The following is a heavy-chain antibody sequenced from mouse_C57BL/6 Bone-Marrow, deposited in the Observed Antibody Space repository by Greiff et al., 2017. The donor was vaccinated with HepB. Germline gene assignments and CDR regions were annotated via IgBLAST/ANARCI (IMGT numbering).Heavy chain of an antibody. CDR3: SSITTVVADYFDY. J-gene: IGHJ2*01. D-gene: IGHD1-1*01. Sequence: VQLQQPGTELVKPGASVKLSCKASGYTFTSYWMHWVKQRPGQGLEWIGNINPSNGGTNYNEKFKSKATLTVDKSSSTAYMQLSSLTSEDSAVYYCSSITTVVADYFDYWGQGTTLTVSS. V-gene: IGHV1-53*01. CDR1: GYTFTSYW. CDR2: INPSNGGT.